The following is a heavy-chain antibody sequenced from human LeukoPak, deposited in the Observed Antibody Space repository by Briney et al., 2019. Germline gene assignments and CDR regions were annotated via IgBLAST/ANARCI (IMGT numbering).Heavy chain of an antibody. Sequence: GGSLRLSCAASGFTFDDYAMHWVRQAPGKGLEWVSLISGDGGSTYYADSVKGRFTISRDNSKNSLYLQMNSLRTEDTALYYCTKGGAATWIQLWLRIPNFDYWGQGTLVTVSS. D-gene: IGHD5-18*01. CDR3: TKGGAATWIQLWLRIPNFDY. V-gene: IGHV3-43*02. CDR1: GFTFDDYA. J-gene: IGHJ4*02. CDR2: ISGDGGST.